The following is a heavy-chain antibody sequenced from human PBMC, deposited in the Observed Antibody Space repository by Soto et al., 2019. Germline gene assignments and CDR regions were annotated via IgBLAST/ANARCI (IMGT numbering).Heavy chain of an antibody. CDR2: VYYTGRT. D-gene: IGHD3-16*01. Sequence: QLQLQESGPGLVKPSETLSLTCTVSGGSVNSGSYYWSWIRQPPGKGLEWIGYVYYTGRTSYNPSLKSRVTISADTSKNQFSLMVTSVTAADTAVYYCARDYDYFDHWGQGTLVTVSS. V-gene: IGHV4-61*01. CDR3: ARDYDYFDH. CDR1: GGSVNSGSYY. J-gene: IGHJ4*02.